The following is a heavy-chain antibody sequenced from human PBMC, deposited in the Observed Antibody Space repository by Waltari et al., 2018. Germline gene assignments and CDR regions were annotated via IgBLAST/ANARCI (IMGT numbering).Heavy chain of an antibody. V-gene: IGHV1-69-2*01. D-gene: IGHD6-13*01. CDR3: ATLTGAAGPPDAFDI. CDR1: GYPFTDSY. CDR2: VDPEDGET. Sequence: EVQLVQSGAEVTKPGATVNISCKVSGYPFTDSYMHWVQQPPGKGLEWMGLVDPEDGETIYAEKFQGRVTITADTSTDTAYMELSSLRSEDTAVYYCATLTGAAGPPDAFDIWGQGTMVTVSS. J-gene: IGHJ3*02.